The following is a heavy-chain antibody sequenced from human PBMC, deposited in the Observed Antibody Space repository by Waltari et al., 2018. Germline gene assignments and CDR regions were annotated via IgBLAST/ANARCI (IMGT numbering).Heavy chain of an antibody. J-gene: IGHJ3*02. V-gene: IGHV3-74*03. Sequence: EVQLVESGGGLVQPGGSLRRSCAASGFTFRAYWMHWVRQTPEKGLVWVSRMSYDGSTTTYADSVKGRFTMSRDNAKNTLYLQMNSLRAEDTAVYYCARWRFCSGNSCFRDALDTWGQGTMVTVSS. CDR3: ARWRFCSGNSCFRDALDT. CDR1: GFTFRAYW. D-gene: IGHD2-8*02. CDR2: MSYDGSTT.